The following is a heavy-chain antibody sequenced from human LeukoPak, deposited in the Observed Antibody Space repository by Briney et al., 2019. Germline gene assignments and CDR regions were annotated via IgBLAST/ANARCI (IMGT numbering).Heavy chain of an antibody. V-gene: IGHV3-21*01. CDR1: GFTFSSHT. D-gene: IGHD6-13*01. CDR3: ARDPAAKIYWYFDL. CDR2: ISSSSDYM. Sequence: GGSLRLSCAASGFTFSSHTINWVRQAPGKGLEWVSSISSSSDYMHYADSVKGRLTISRDNSKNTLYLQMNSLRAEDTAVYYCARDPAAKIYWYFDLWGRGTLVTVSS. J-gene: IGHJ2*01.